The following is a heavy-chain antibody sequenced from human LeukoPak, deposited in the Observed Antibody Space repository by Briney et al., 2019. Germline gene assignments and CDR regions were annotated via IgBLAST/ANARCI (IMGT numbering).Heavy chain of an antibody. CDR3: ARVSVDCSGRTCLDLDY. V-gene: IGHV5-51*01. CDR2: IYPADSRT. J-gene: IGHJ4*02. CDR1: GYRFTNYW. D-gene: IGHD2-15*01. Sequence: GESLKISCKGSGYRFTNYWIGWVRQMPDKGLEGMGIIYPADSRTSYSPSFQGQITILADKSINTAFLQWSRLRAADTAMYYCARVSVDCSGRTCLDLDYWGQGTPVTVSS.